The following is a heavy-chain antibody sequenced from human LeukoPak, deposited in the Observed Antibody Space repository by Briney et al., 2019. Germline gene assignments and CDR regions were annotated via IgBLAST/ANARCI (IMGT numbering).Heavy chain of an antibody. CDR2: ISSNGGST. CDR1: GFTFSSYA. J-gene: IGHJ4*02. D-gene: IGHD2-21*02. V-gene: IGHV3-64D*06. CDR3: VKEACGGDCYSGSDDY. Sequence: PGGSPRLSCSASGFTFSSYAMHWVRQAPGKGLEYVSAISSNGGSTYYADSVKGRFTISRDNSKNTLYLQMSSLRAEDTAVYYCVKEACGGDCYSGSDDYWGQGTLVTVSS.